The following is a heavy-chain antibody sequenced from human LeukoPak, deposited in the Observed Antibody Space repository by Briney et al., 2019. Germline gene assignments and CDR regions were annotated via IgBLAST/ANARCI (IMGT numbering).Heavy chain of an antibody. CDR2: ISAYNGNT. CDR3: ARPFGMYKRGFWSAYPYGYYYYYYMDV. D-gene: IGHD3-3*01. Sequence: ASVKVSCKASGYTFTSYGISWVRQAPGQGLEWMGWISAYNGNTNYAQKLQDRVTMTTYTSTITAYMELRSLRSDVTAVYYSARPFGMYKRGFWSAYPYGYYYYYYMDVWGKGTTVTVSS. V-gene: IGHV1-18*01. CDR1: GYTFTSYG. J-gene: IGHJ6*03.